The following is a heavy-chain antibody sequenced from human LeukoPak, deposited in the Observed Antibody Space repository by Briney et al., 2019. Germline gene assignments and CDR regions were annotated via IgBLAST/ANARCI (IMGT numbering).Heavy chain of an antibody. CDR1: GGSTSSSNYY. D-gene: IGHD3-10*01. CDR2: IYYSGTT. Sequence: SETLSLTCTASGGSTSSSNYYWGWIRQPPGQGLEWVGTIYYSGTTFYNPSLKSRLTISVDTSNNQFSLKVTSVTAADTAVYYCASTIRGGIVLLWEHWGQGTLVTVSS. V-gene: IGHV4-39*01. CDR3: ASTIRGGIVLLWEH. J-gene: IGHJ4*02.